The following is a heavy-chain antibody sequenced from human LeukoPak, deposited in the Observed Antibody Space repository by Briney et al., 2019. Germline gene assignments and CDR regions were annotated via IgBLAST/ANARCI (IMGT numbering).Heavy chain of an antibody. CDR2: INSNGGRT. D-gene: IGHD3-22*01. J-gene: IGHJ5*02. CDR3: VRGTMIVGP. CDR1: GFTVSSSS. Sequence: GGSLRLSCAASGFTVSSSSMNWVRQAPGKGLEWVSSINSNGGRTTYGDSVKGRFTISRDDANDSLYLLMHSLRAEDTAFYYCVRGTMIVGPWGQGTLVTVSS. V-gene: IGHV3-20*04.